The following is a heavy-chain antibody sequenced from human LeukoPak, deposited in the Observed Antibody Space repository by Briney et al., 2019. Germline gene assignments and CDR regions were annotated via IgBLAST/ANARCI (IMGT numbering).Heavy chain of an antibody. D-gene: IGHD6-13*01. CDR2: IYPGDSDT. V-gene: IGHV5-51*01. Sequence: AGESLKISCKGSGYIFTSYWIGWVRQMPGKGLEWMGIIYPGDSDTRYSPSFQGQVTISADKSISTAYLQWSSLKASDTAMYYCARQFAAAHLVQSFDYWGQGTLVTVSS. CDR3: ARQFAAAHLVQSFDY. CDR1: GYIFTSYW. J-gene: IGHJ4*02.